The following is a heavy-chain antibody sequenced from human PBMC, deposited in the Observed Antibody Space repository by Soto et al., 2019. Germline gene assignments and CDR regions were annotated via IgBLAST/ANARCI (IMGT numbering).Heavy chain of an antibody. CDR3: ARVGCGGDCHYYFDY. CDR2: ISAYNGNT. CDR1: GYTFINYV. V-gene: IGHV1-18*01. J-gene: IGHJ4*02. Sequence: QVQLVQSGAEVKKPGASVKVSCKASGYTFINYVISWVRQAPGQGLEWMGWISAYNGNTNYAQKLQGRVTMTTDTSTSTAYMELRSLRSDDTALYYCARVGCGGDCHYYFDYWGQGTLVTVSS. D-gene: IGHD2-21*02.